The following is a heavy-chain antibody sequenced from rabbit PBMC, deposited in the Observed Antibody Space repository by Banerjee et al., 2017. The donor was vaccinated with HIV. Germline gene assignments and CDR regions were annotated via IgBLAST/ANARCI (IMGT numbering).Heavy chain of an antibody. J-gene: IGHJ4*01. CDR3: ARNLGIDFNL. CDR1: GFSFSSSYW. V-gene: IGHV1S40*01. D-gene: IGHD4-2*01. CDR2: IYPDYGST. Sequence: QSLEESGGDLVKPGASLTLTCTASGFSFSSSYWICWVRQAPGKGLEWIAYIYPDYGSTHYASWVNGRFTISSDNAQNTVDLQMNSLTAADTATYFCARNLGIDFNLWGPGTLVTVS.